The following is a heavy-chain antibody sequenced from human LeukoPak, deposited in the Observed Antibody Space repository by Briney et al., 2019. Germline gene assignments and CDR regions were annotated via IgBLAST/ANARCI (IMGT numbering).Heavy chain of an antibody. V-gene: IGHV3-23*01. Sequence: PGGSLRLSCAASGFTFSSYAMSWVRQAPGKGLEWVSAISGSGGSTYYADSVKGRFTISRDNSKNTLYLQMNSLRAEDTAVYYCARDRSLGELTTESPSFDHWGQGTLVTVSS. CDR1: GFTFSSYA. CDR2: ISGSGGST. D-gene: IGHD3-16*01. CDR3: ARDRSLGELTTESPSFDH. J-gene: IGHJ4*02.